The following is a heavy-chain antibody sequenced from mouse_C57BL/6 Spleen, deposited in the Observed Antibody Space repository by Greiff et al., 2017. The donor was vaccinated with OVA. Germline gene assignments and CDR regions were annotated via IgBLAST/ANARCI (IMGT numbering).Heavy chain of an antibody. CDR3: ARDLGVTSDYFDY. CDR1: GFTFSSYS. V-gene: IGHV5-4*01. D-gene: IGHD2-13*01. CDR2: ISDGGSYT. Sequence: EVQGVESGGGLVKPGGSLKLSCAASGFTFSSYSMSWVRQTPEKRLEWVATISDGGSYTYYPDNVKGRFTLSRDKAKNTLYLQRSRLKSEDTAMYYCARDLGVTSDYFDYWGQGTTLTVSS. J-gene: IGHJ2*01.